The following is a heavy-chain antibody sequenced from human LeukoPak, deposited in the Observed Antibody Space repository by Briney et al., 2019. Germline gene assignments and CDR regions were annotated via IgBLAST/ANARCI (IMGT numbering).Heavy chain of an antibody. CDR3: ARDIQDIVVVPAALGGFDP. CDR2: IGGSGGNT. CDR1: GFTFSSYA. D-gene: IGHD2-2*01. J-gene: IGHJ5*02. V-gene: IGHV3-23*01. Sequence: GSLRLSCAASGFTFSSYAMSWVRQAPGKGPEWVSSIGGSGGNTYYADSVKGRFTISRDNAKNSLYLQMNSLRAEDTALYYCARDIQDIVVVPAALGGFDPWGQGTLVTVSS.